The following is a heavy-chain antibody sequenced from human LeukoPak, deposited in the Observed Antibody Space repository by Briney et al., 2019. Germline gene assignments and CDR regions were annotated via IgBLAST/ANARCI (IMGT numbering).Heavy chain of an antibody. CDR2: IYYSGST. CDR3: TGSNWDRAPFDY. V-gene: IGHV4-39*07. J-gene: IGHJ4*02. D-gene: IGHD6-13*01. Sequence: SETLSLTCTVSGGSISSSSYYWGWIRQPPGKGLEWIGSIYYSGSTYYNSSLKSRVTISVDTSKNQVSLKLSSVTAPDTAVYYCTGSNWDRAPFDYWGQGTLVTVSS. CDR1: GGSISSSSYY.